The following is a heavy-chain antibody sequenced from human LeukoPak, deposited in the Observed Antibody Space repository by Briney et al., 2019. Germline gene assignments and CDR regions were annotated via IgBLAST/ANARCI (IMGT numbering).Heavy chain of an antibody. CDR3: ARDVGPCDY. V-gene: IGHV3-23*01. CDR1: GFTFTSYA. Sequence: GGSLRLSCAAYGFTFTSYAMSWVRQAPGKGLEWVSTISGSGGTTYYADSVKGRFTISRDNSKNTLYLQMSSLRAEDTSIYSCARDVGPCDYWGQGTLVTVSS. J-gene: IGHJ4*02. D-gene: IGHD1-26*01. CDR2: ISGSGGTT.